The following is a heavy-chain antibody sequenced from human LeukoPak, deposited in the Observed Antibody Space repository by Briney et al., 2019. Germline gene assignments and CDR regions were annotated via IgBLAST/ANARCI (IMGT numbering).Heavy chain of an antibody. CDR3: ARNSDYTGWYDF. J-gene: IGHJ4*02. D-gene: IGHD3-3*01. Sequence: GGSLRLSCAASGFPLSSYGMHWVRQAPGKGLECVAAIWYDGRKKYYADSVKGRFIISIDNYKNTLSLQTNSLRAEYTAVYYCARNSDYTGWYDFWGQGTLVSVSS. CDR2: IWYDGRKK. V-gene: IGHV3-33*01. CDR1: GFPLSSYG.